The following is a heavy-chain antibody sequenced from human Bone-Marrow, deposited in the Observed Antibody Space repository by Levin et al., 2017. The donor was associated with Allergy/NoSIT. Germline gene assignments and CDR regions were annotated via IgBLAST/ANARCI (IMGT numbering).Heavy chain of an antibody. J-gene: IGHJ4*02. CDR1: GFTFNNYG. CDR2: ISGSGNNI. D-gene: IGHD2-21*01. V-gene: IGHV3-23*01. Sequence: GESLKISCAASGFTFNNYGLSWVRQAPGKGLEWVSAISGSGNNIYYADSVRGRFTISRDNSKNTLDLQLNSLTAEDTAVYYCAKWASYCGGDCYWFAPFDCWGQGALATVSS. CDR3: AKWASYCGGDCYWFAPFDC.